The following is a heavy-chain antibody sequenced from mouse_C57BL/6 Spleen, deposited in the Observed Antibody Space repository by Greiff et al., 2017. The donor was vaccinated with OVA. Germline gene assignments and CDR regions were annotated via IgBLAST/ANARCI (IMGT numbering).Heavy chain of an antibody. Sequence: QVQLQQPGAELVKPGASLKLSCKASGYTFTSYWMQWVKQRPGQGLEWIGEIDPSDSYTNYNQKFKGKATLTVDTSSSTAYMQLSSLTSEDSAVYYCARSWNFDYWGQGTTLTVSS. J-gene: IGHJ2*01. CDR2: IDPSDSYT. CDR1: GYTFTSYW. CDR3: ARSWNFDY. V-gene: IGHV1-50*01.